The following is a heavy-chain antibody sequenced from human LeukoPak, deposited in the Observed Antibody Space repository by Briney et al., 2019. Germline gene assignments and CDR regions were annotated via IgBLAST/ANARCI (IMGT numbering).Heavy chain of an antibody. CDR1: GGSISSSSYY. CDR3: ARGRYGWLPFDY. J-gene: IGHJ4*02. Sequence: SETLSLTCTVSGGSISSSSYYWGWIRQPPGKGLEWIRSIYYSGSTYYNPSLKSRVTISVDTSKNQFSLKLSSVTAADTAVYYCARGRYGWLPFDYWGQGTLVTVSS. CDR2: IYYSGST. D-gene: IGHD3-16*01. V-gene: IGHV4-39*01.